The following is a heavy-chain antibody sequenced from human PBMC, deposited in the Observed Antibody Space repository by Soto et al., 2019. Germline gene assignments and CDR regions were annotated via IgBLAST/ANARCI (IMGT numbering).Heavy chain of an antibody. CDR3: VKDQAATTLGLNWFDP. CDR1: GFTFSSYV. Sequence: GGSLRLSCSASGFTFSSYVMHWVRQAPGKGLEYVSGISSNGGSTYYADSVKGRFTISRDNSKNTLYLQMSSLRAEDTAVYYCVKDQAATTLGLNWFDPWGQGTLVTVSS. V-gene: IGHV3-64D*08. J-gene: IGHJ5*02. D-gene: IGHD1-7*01. CDR2: ISSNGGST.